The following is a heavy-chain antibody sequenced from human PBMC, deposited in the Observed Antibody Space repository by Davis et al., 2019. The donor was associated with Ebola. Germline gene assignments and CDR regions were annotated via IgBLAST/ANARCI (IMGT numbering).Heavy chain of an antibody. CDR1: GYTFTSYA. D-gene: IGHD4-17*01. CDR3: ARETTTVTTGWFDP. J-gene: IGHJ5*02. CDR2: INAGNGNT. Sequence: AASVKVSCKASGYTFTSYAMHWVRQAPGQRLEWMGWINAGNGNTKYSQKFQGRVTITRDTSTSTAYMELRSLRSDDTAVYYCARETTTVTTGWFDPWGQGTLVTVSS. V-gene: IGHV1-3*01.